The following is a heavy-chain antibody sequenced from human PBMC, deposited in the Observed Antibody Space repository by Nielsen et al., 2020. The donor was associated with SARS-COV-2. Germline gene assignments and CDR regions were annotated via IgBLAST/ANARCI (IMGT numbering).Heavy chain of an antibody. V-gene: IGHV6-1*01. J-gene: IGHJ6*02. CDR3: TRDPGYYHGMDV. CDR1: GDSVSSNSVA. CDR2: IYYRSKWFY. Sequence: SQTLSLTCVISGDSVSSNSVAWNWIRQSPSRGLEWLGRIYYRSKWFYEYAASVRSRITIDPDTSKNQFSLHLNSVTSEDTAMYYCTRDPGYYHGMDVWGQGPRSPSP.